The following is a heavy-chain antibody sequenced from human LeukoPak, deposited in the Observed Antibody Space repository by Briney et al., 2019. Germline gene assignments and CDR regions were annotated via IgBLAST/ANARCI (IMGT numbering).Heavy chain of an antibody. CDR2: ISGSGGST. CDR3: AKDQAAAGTPFDY. CDR1: GFTFSSYA. D-gene: IGHD6-13*01. Sequence: GGSLRLSCAASGFTFSSYAMTWVRQAPGKGLEWVSSISGSGGSTYYADSVKGRFTISRDNSKNTLYLQMNSLRAEDTAVYYCAKDQAAAGTPFDYWGQGTLVTVSS. V-gene: IGHV3-23*01. J-gene: IGHJ4*02.